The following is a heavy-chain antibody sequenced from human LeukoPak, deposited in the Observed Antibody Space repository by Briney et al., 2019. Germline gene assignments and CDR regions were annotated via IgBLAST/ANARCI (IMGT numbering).Heavy chain of an antibody. CDR2: IYTSGST. CDR3: ARDIRSGSYSDF. Sequence: PSETLSLTCTVSGGSISSYYWSWIRQPAGKGLEWIGRIYTSGSTNYNPSLKSRVTLSVDTSKNQYSLKVNFVSAADTAVYYCARDIRSGSYSDFWGQGIPVTVSS. D-gene: IGHD1-26*01. CDR1: GGSISSYY. V-gene: IGHV4-4*07. J-gene: IGHJ4*02.